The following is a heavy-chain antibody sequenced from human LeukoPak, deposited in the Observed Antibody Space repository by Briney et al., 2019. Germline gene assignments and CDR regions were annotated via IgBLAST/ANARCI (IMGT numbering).Heavy chain of an antibody. Sequence: GASVKVSCKASGYTFTSYGISWVRQAPGEGLEWMGWISVYNGNTNYAQKLQGRVTMTTDTSTSTAYMELRSLRSDDTAVYYCARDISSGWYTGYDYWGQGTLVTVSS. CDR1: GYTFTSYG. CDR2: ISVYNGNT. D-gene: IGHD6-19*01. CDR3: ARDISSGWYTGYDY. J-gene: IGHJ4*02. V-gene: IGHV1-18*01.